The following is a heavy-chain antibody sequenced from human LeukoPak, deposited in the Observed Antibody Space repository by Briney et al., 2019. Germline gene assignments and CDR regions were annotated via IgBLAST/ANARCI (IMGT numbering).Heavy chain of an antibody. CDR3: AKDPVGTTFAYYFDY. CDR2: ISYDGSDK. V-gene: IGHV3-30*18. Sequence: QSGGSLRLSCAASGFTFSSYGMHWVRQAPGKGLEWVAVISYDGSDKYFADSVKGRFTISRDNSKNTLYLQMNSLRAEDTAVYYCAKDPVGTTFAYYFDYWGQGTLVTVSS. J-gene: IGHJ4*02. CDR1: GFTFSSYG. D-gene: IGHD1-26*01.